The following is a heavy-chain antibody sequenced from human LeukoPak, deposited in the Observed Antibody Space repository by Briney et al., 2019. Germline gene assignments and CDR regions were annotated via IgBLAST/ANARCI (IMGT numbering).Heavy chain of an antibody. CDR2: ISSSSSYI. V-gene: IGHV3-21*01. D-gene: IGHD3-10*01. J-gene: IGHJ3*02. CDR1: GFTFSSYS. CDR3: ARGGGYGSGHDAFDI. Sequence: GGSLRLSCAASGFTFSSYSMNWVRQAPGKGLEWVSSISSSSSYIYYADSVKGRFTISRDNAKNSLYLQMNSLRAGDTAVYYCARGGGYGSGHDAFDIWGQGTMVTVSS.